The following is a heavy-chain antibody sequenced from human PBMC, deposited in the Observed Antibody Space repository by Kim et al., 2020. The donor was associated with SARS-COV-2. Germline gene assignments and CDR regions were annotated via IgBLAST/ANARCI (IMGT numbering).Heavy chain of an antibody. CDR3: AREVSSGWYSMHFDY. V-gene: IGHV4-30-2*01. Sequence: NPSLKSRITISVDRSKNQFSLNMNSGTAADRAVYYCAREVSSGWYSMHFDYWGQGALVTVSS. J-gene: IGHJ4*02. D-gene: IGHD6-19*01.